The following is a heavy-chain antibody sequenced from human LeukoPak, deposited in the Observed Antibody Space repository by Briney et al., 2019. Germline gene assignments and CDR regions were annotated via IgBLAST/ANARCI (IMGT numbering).Heavy chain of an antibody. J-gene: IGHJ4*02. CDR2: ISSSSSYI. CDR1: GFTFSSYS. CDR3: ARVPGGYSSGWRYY. D-gene: IGHD6-19*01. V-gene: IGHV3-21*01. Sequence: PGGPLTLSCAASGFTFSSYSMNWVRQAPGKGLVWVSSISSSSSYIYYADSVKGRFTISRDNAKNSLYLQMNSLRAEDTAVYYCARVPGGYSSGWRYYWGQGTLVTVSS.